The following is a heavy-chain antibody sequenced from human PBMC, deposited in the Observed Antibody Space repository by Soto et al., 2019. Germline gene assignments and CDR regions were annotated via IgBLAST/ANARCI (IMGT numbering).Heavy chain of an antibody. J-gene: IGHJ4*02. Sequence: TLSLTCTVSGGSLGSSSYYWGWIRQSPGKGLEWIGNIYYSGNTFYNPSLKSRVTISVDTSKNQFYLHLSSVTAADTAIFYCASIAAPGTTHFDFWGQGTLVTVSS. D-gene: IGHD6-13*01. V-gene: IGHV4-39*01. CDR1: GGSLGSSSYY. CDR3: ASIAAPGTTHFDF. CDR2: IYYSGNT.